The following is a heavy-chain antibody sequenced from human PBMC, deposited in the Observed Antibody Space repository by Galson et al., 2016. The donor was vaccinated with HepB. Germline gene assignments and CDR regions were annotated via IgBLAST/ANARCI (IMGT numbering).Heavy chain of an antibody. CDR2: IKRDGSEE. J-gene: IGHJ3*02. CDR1: GFTFSTYW. V-gene: IGHV3-7*01. CDR3: ARTLPRAGAFDI. Sequence: SLRLSCAASGFTFSTYWMTWVRQAPGKGLEWVANIKRDGSEENYVDSVKGRFTNSRDSAKNSLYLQMNSLRAEDTAVYYCARTLPRAGAFDIWGQGTMVTVSS.